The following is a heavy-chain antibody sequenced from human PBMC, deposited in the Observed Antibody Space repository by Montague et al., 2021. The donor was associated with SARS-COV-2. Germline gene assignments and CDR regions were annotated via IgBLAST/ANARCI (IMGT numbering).Heavy chain of an antibody. J-gene: IGHJ4*02. CDR3: ATITLGYCTNGVCQPPDY. V-gene: IGHV4-39*01. CDR1: GGSISSSSYY. Sequence: SETLSLTCTVSGGSISSSSYYWGWLRQPPGKGLEWIGSIYYSGSTYYNPSLKSRVTISVDTSKNQLSLKLSSVTAADTAVYYCATITLGYCTNGVCQPPDYWGQGTLVTVSS. CDR2: IYYSGST. D-gene: IGHD2-8*01.